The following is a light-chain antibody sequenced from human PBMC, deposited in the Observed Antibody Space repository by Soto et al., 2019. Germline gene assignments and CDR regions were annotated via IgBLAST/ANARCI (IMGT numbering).Light chain of an antibody. CDR1: SSDIGSYNF. CDR2: DVS. CDR3: SSYRSGSTLV. Sequence: QSALTQPASVSGSPGQSITISCTGTSSDIGSYNFVSWYQQHPGKAPKLMIYDVSNRPSGVSNRFSGSKSGNTASLTISGLQTDDEADYYCSSYRSGSTLVFGGGTKLTVL. V-gene: IGLV2-14*01. J-gene: IGLJ2*01.